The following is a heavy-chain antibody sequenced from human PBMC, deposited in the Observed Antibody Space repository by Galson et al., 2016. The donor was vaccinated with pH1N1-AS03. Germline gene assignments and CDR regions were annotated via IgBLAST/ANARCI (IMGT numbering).Heavy chain of an antibody. Sequence: LSLTCTVSGDAIGSYYWSWIRQPAGKGLQWIGRVYTSGSTNYNPSLKSRVTMSVDISKNQFSLKLNSVTAADTAVYYCLHSYTGHWGQGTLVTVSS. CDR3: LHSYTGH. CDR2: VYTSGST. CDR1: GDAIGSYY. V-gene: IGHV4-4*07. J-gene: IGHJ4*02. D-gene: IGHD3-16*02.